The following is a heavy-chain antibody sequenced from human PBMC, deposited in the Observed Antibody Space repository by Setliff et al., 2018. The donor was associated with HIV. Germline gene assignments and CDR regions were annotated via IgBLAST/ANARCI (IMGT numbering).Heavy chain of an antibody. J-gene: IGHJ4*02. CDR2: ICGTWKT. CDR3: ATEEGTTVHRIGF. D-gene: IGHD4-17*01. V-gene: IGHV4-39*07. CDR1: GDSISSSTYC. Sequence: SETLSLTCTVSGDSISSSTYCWGWIRQPPGRGLEWIGSICGTWKTYYNPSLKSRVTISVDTSKNQLSLKMTSVTAADTAVYYCATEEGTTVHRIGFWGQGTLVTVSS.